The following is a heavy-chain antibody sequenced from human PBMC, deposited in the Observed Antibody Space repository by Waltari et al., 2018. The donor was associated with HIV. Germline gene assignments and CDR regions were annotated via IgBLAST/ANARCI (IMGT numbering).Heavy chain of an antibody. Sequence: EVQLVDSGGGLVKPGGSLRLSCAASGFTISDAWVSWVRQAPGEGLEWVGRIKSQMDGGTTDYAATMKGRFTISGDESKNTLYLQMNSLKVEDTAMYYCATLGGGTRDYWGQGTPGHRLL. V-gene: IGHV3-15*01. J-gene: IGHJ4*02. CDR3: ATLGGGTRDY. D-gene: IGHD3-16*01. CDR2: IKSQMDGGTT. CDR1: GFTISDAW.